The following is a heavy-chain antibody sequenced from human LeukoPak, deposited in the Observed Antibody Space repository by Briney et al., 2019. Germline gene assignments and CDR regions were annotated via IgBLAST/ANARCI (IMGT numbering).Heavy chain of an antibody. V-gene: IGHV4-59*08. CDR1: GASISNYY. Sequence: SETLSLTCTVSGASISNYYWTWIRQPPGKGLEWLGYIYYSGSTHYNPSLKSRVTISLDMSKNQFSLKLTSSTAADTAVYYCASPMTTHSYDALDIWGQGAMVTVSS. D-gene: IGHD4-11*01. CDR3: ASPMTTHSYDALDI. J-gene: IGHJ3*02. CDR2: IYYSGST.